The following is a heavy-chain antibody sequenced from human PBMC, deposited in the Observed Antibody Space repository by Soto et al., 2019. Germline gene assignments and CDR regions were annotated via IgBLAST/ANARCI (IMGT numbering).Heavy chain of an antibody. V-gene: IGHV4-59*08. Sequence: QVQLQESGPGLVKPSETLSLTCTVSGGSISSYYWSWIRLPPGTRLEYIGYIHHSGRTTYNPFLKSRFTISGHASKNQFSLRLNSVNASDTAVYYCARHDPLTTVTSSPRNLDYWGQGTLVTVSS. CDR3: ARHDPLTTVTSSPRNLDY. CDR2: IHHSGRT. CDR1: GGSISSYY. J-gene: IGHJ4*02. D-gene: IGHD4-17*01.